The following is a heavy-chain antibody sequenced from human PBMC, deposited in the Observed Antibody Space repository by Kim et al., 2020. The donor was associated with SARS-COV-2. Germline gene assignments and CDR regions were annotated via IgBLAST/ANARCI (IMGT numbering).Heavy chain of an antibody. CDR3: ARDNKGYCSSTSCPWVGYYYYGMDV. D-gene: IGHD2-2*01. Sequence: GGSLRLSCAASGFTFSSYSMNWVRQAPGKGLEWVSSISSSSSYIYYADSVKGRFTISRDNAKNSLYLQMNSLRAEDTAVYYCARDNKGYCSSTSCPWVGYYYYGMDVWGQGTTVTVSS. CDR2: ISSSSSYI. V-gene: IGHV3-21*01. J-gene: IGHJ6*02. CDR1: GFTFSSYS.